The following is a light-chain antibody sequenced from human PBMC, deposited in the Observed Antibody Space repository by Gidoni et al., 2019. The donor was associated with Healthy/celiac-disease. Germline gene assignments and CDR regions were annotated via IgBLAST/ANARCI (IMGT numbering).Light chain of an antibody. V-gene: IGKV1-33*01. CDR3: QQYDNLPP. CDR2: DAS. J-gene: IGKJ4*01. Sequence: DSQMTQSPSSMSASVGDRVTITCQASQDISNYLNWYQQKPGKAPKLLIYDASNLETGVPSRFSGSGSVTDFTFTISSLQPEDIATYYCQQYDNLPPFGGGTKVEIK. CDR1: QDISNY.